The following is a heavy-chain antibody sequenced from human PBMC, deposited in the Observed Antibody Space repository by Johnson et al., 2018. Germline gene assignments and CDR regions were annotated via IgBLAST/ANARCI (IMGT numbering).Heavy chain of an antibody. CDR3: ERARSWGIPLYYHDYGRDV. D-gene: IGHD5-18*01. V-gene: IGHV3-33*01. CDR2: IWYDGSNK. CDR1: GFTFSSYG. J-gene: IGHJ6*02. Sequence: QVQLVESGGGVVQPGRSLRLSCAASGFTFSSYGMHWVRQAPGKGLEWVAAIWYDGSNKYYADSVKGRFTISRDNSKNTLYLQRNSLRAEDTAVYYCERARSWGIPLYYHDYGRDVWGQGTTVPVSS.